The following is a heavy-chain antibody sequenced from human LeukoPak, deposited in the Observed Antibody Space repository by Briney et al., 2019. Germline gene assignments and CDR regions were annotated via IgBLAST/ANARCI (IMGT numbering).Heavy chain of an antibody. J-gene: IGHJ6*02. CDR2: ISWNSGNI. D-gene: IGHD6-13*01. CDR3: AKDAAASYNYYYGMDV. Sequence: PGRSLRLSCAASGFTFDDYAMHWVRQAPGKGLEWVSSISWNSGNIGYADSVKGRFTISRDNAKNSLYLQMNSLRAEDTALYYCAKDAAASYNYYYGMDVWGQGTTVTVSS. V-gene: IGHV3-9*01. CDR1: GFTFDDYA.